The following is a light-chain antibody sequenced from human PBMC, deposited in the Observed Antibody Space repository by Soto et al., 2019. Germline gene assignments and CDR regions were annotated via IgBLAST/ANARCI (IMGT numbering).Light chain of an antibody. CDR3: QQYNSSWLT. J-gene: IGKJ4*01. CDR2: KTS. CDR1: QSVSPW. V-gene: IGKV1-5*03. Sequence: DIQMTQSPSTLAASVGDRVTITCRASQSVSPWLAWYQQKPGKAPKLLIYKTSRLQSGVPSRFSGSGSGTDFTLNISSLQPDDFATYSCQQYNSSWLTFGGGTKVDIK.